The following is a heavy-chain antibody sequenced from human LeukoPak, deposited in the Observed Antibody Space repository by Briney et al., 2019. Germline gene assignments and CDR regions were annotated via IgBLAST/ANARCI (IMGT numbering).Heavy chain of an antibody. J-gene: IGHJ4*02. Sequence: PSETLSLTCTGSGGSISSYYWSWIRQPPGKGLEWIGYIYYSGSTNYNPSLKSRVTISVDTSKNQFSLKLSSVTAADTAVYYCARAIVGDLGFDYWGQGTLVTVSS. CDR1: GGSISSYY. V-gene: IGHV4-59*01. D-gene: IGHD1-26*01. CDR2: IYYSGST. CDR3: ARAIVGDLGFDY.